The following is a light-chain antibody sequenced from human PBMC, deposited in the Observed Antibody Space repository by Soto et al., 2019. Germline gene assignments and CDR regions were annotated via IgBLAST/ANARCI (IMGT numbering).Light chain of an antibody. J-gene: IGKJ4*01. V-gene: IGKV3-20*01. Sequence: EGVLKQSTDTRALSPGERATLSCRASQTVRNNYLAWYQQKPGQAPRLLIYDASSRATGIPDRFSGGGSGTDFTLPISRLEPEDFAVYYCQQFSIYPLTFGGGCKVDIK. CDR3: QQFSIYPLT. CDR2: DAS. CDR1: QTVRNNY.